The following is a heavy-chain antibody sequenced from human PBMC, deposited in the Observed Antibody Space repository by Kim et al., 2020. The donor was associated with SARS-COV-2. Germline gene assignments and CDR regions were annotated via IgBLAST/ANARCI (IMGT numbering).Heavy chain of an antibody. CDR2: IYNCGTT. CDR1: GGSISGYY. D-gene: IGHD3-10*01. J-gene: IGHJ6*01. Sequence: SETLSLTCTVSGGSISGYYLYWIRLRPHQGLELMGYIYNCGTTNYNPSPKIRGTISIDTSKNQNSLKLSPLTATDAAAYYFASARWVRRALSQFDGMDV. V-gene: IGHV4-59*01. CDR3: ASARWVRRALSQFDGMDV.